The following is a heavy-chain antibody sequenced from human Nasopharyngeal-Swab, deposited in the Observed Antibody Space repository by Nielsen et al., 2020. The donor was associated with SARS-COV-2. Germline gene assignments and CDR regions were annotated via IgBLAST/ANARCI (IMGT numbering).Heavy chain of an antibody. J-gene: IGHJ4*02. V-gene: IGHV4-4*02. CDR3: ARVRGIAAAGIIHYFDC. Sequence: WIRQPPGKGLEWIGEIYHSGSTNYNPSLKSRVTISVDKSKNQFSLKLSSVTAADTAVYYCARVRGIAAAGIIHYFDCWGQGTLVTVSS. CDR2: IYHSGST. D-gene: IGHD6-13*01.